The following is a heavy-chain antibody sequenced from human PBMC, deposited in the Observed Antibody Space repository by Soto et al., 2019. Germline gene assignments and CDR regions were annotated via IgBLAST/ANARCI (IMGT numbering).Heavy chain of an antibody. CDR1: GFTFSNSK. D-gene: IGHD3-22*01. CDR3: ASYTYYDSSGYSVDAFDI. V-gene: IGHV3-48*01. CDR2: ISGSTSTT. Sequence: EVQLVESGGGLVQPGGSLRLSCVASGFTFSNSKMTWVRQAPGKGLEWLSFISGSTSTTFYAASVKGRFTISRDNAKKSLYLQMNSLRAEDTAVYYCASYTYYDSSGYSVDAFDIWGQGTVVTVSS. J-gene: IGHJ3*02.